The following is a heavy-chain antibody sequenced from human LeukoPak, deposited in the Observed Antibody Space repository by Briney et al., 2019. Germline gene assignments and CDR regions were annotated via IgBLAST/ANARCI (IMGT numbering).Heavy chain of an antibody. D-gene: IGHD3-10*01. J-gene: IGHJ3*02. CDR2: SYWDDDK. CDR3: AHRPPPYGSGSYGFDI. Sequence: SGPTLVNPTQTLTLTCTFSGFSLGTGGGGVGWIRQPPGKALERLSISYWDDDKRYSTSRKRRLTITNDTSKNQVVLTMTNMAPVDTATYYCAHRPPPYGSGSYGFDIWGQGTMVTVSS. V-gene: IGHV2-5*02. CDR1: GFSLGTGGGG.